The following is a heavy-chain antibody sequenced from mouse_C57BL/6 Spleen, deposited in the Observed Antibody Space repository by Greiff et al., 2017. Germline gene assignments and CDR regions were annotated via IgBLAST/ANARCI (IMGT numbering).Heavy chain of an antibody. Sequence: EVQLQQSGAELVRPGASVKLSCTASGFNIKDYYMHWVKQRPEQGLEWIGRIDPEDGDTEYAPKFQGKATMTADTSSNTAYLQLSSLTSEDTAVYYCTTADYSNLGGFAYWGQGTLVTVSA. D-gene: IGHD2-5*01. J-gene: IGHJ3*01. CDR2: IDPEDGDT. CDR1: GFNIKDYY. CDR3: TTADYSNLGGFAY. V-gene: IGHV14-1*01.